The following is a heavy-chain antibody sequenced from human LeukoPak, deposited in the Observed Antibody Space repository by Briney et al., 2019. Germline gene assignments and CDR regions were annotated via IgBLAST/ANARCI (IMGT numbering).Heavy chain of an antibody. Sequence: GGSLRLSCAASGLTFRSYEMNWVRQAPGKGLEWVSYISSGGYTIYYADSVKGRFTISRDNSKNTLYLQMKSLRAEDTAMYYCVRDSIVGFFDYWGQGTLVTVSS. CDR1: GLTFRSYE. J-gene: IGHJ4*02. V-gene: IGHV3-48*03. CDR2: ISSGGYTI. CDR3: VRDSIVGFFDY. D-gene: IGHD2-21*01.